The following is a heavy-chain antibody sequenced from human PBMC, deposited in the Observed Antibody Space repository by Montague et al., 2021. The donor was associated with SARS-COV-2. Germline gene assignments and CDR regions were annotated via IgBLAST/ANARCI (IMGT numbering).Heavy chain of an antibody. J-gene: IGHJ4*02. CDR2: INDSGST. D-gene: IGHD2-2*02. CDR3: ARQYCGDTNCYRREYYFDQ. CDR1: GGSFGGYY. V-gene: IGHV4-34*01. Sequence: SETLSLTCAVYGGSFGGYYWSWIRRPPGKGLEWIGEINDSGSTKYNPSLRSRFITSVDRSKNQVSLKVNAVTAADTAVYFCARQYCGDTNCYRREYYFDQWGQGTLVTVSS.